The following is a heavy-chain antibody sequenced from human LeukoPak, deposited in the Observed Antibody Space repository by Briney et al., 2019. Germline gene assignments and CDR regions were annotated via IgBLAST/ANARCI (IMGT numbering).Heavy chain of an antibody. CDR3: ARGYYYDSSGYYPPDY. CDR2: IHYSGST. V-gene: IGHV4-39*01. CDR1: GGSISSIDYY. D-gene: IGHD3-22*01. Sequence: PSETLSLTCTVSGGSISSIDYYWDWIRQPPGKGLEWIGTIHYSGSTYYNPSLKSRVTISVDTPKKQFSLNLSSVTAADTAVYYCARGYYYDSSGYYPPDYWGQGTLVTVSS. J-gene: IGHJ4*02.